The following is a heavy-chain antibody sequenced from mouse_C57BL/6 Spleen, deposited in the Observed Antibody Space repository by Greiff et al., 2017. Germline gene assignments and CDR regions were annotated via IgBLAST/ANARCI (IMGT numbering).Heavy chain of an antibody. Sequence: VQLQQSGPELVKPGASVKISCKASGYTFTDYYINWVKQRPGQGLEWIGWIYPGSGSTYYNEKFKGKATLTVDKSSSTAYMLLSSLTSEDSAVYFCTRRGNLRRGAMDYWGQGTSVTVSS. V-gene: IGHV1-75*01. D-gene: IGHD2-1*01. J-gene: IGHJ4*01. CDR1: GYTFTDYY. CDR3: TRRGNLRRGAMDY. CDR2: IYPGSGST.